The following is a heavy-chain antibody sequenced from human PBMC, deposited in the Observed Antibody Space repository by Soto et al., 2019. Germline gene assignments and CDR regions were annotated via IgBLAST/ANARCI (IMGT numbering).Heavy chain of an antibody. CDR2: IYYSGST. CDR1: GGSISSYY. J-gene: IGHJ4*02. V-gene: IGHV4-59*01. D-gene: IGHD3-10*01. Sequence: TLSLTCTVSGGSISSYYWSWIRQPPGKGLEWIGYIYYSGSTNYNPSLKSRVTISVDTSKNQFSLKLSSVTAADTAVYYCARETPSLYGSGTIDYWGQGTLVTVSS. CDR3: ARETPSLYGSGTIDY.